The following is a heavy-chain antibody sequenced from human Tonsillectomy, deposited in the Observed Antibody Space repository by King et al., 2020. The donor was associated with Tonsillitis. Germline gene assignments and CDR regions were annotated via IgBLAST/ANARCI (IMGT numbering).Heavy chain of an antibody. CDR2: VYYSGST. J-gene: IGHJ4*02. Sequence: VQLQESGPGLVKPSETLSLTCTVSGGSISSYSWSWIRQPPGKGLEWIGYVYYSGSTNYNPSLKSRVTISVDTSKSQRSLKLSAVPAADTAVYYCARHRSSGWGLDSWGQGTLVTVSS. CDR1: GGSISSYS. V-gene: IGHV4-59*08. D-gene: IGHD6-19*01. CDR3: ARHRSSGWGLDS.